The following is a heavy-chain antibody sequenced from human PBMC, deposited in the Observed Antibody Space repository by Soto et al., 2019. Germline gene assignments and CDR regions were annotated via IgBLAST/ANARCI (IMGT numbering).Heavy chain of an antibody. Sequence: PSQTLSLTCAIPGDSISSNSAAWNWIRQSPSRGFEWLGRTYYRSRWYHDYAVSVKSRIIINPDTSKNQVSLQLNSVTPDDTAVYYCASYRYDYWGQGTVVTVSS. CDR3: ASYRYDY. CDR2: TYYRSRWYH. CDR1: GDSISSNSAA. D-gene: IGHD4-4*01. J-gene: IGHJ4*02. V-gene: IGHV6-1*01.